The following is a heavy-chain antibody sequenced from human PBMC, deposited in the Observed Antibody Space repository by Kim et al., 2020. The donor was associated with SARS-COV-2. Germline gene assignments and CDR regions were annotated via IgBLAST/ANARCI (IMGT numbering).Heavy chain of an antibody. J-gene: IGHJ4*02. Sequence: AASVKGRFTISRDDSKNTAYLQMNSLKTEDTAVYYCTSRDFYDTSGRIDYWGQGTLVTVSS. V-gene: IGHV3-73*01. CDR3: TSRDFYDTSGRIDY. D-gene: IGHD3-22*01.